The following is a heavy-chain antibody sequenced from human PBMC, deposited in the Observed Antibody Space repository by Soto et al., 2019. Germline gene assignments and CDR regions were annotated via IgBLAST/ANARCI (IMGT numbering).Heavy chain of an antibody. J-gene: IGHJ5*02. V-gene: IGHV3-74*01. CDR1: GVNFSNHW. CDR3: ARESGDWPLNWFDP. Sequence: PGGSLRVSCAASGVNFSNHWMHWVRQRPAEGLVWVSRITSDGKSKAYAESVKGRFAISRDNAKNTLYLQMNGLTAEDTAVYYCARESGDWPLNWFDPWGQGTLVTVSS. D-gene: IGHD2-21*02. CDR2: ITSDGKSK.